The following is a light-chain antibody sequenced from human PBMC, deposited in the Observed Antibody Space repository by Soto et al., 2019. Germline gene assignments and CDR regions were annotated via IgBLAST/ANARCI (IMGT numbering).Light chain of an antibody. CDR3: SSYTV. CDR1: SSDVGGYNY. Sequence: QSALTQPASVSGSPGQSITISCTGTSSDVGGYNYVSWYQQHPGKAPKLMIYEVSNRPSGVSNRFSGSKSVNTASLTISGLQAEDEADYYCSSYTVFGGGTKLTVL. J-gene: IGLJ2*01. V-gene: IGLV2-14*01. CDR2: EVS.